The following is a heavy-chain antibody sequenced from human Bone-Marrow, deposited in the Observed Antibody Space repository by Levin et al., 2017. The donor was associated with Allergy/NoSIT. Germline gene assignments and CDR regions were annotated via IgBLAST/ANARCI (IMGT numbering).Heavy chain of an antibody. CDR2: ISYDGSNK. CDR3: ARDPRRYYGSGTYIRHLYYYYGMDG. V-gene: IGHV3-30*04. Sequence: GESLKISCAASGFTFSSYAMHWVRQAPGKGLEWVAVISYDGSNKYYADSVKGRFTISRDNSKNTLYLQMNSLRAEDTAVYYCARDPRRYYGSGTYIRHLYYYYGMDGWGQGTTVTVSS. D-gene: IGHD3-10*01. J-gene: IGHJ6*02. CDR1: GFTFSSYA.